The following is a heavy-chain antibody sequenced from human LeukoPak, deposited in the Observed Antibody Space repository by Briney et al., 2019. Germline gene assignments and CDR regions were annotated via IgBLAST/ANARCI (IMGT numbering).Heavy chain of an antibody. CDR3: ARGNGITMVRGADSGRNWFDP. V-gene: IGHV4-39*01. D-gene: IGHD3-10*01. CDR1: GGSVSSSNHH. Sequence: SETLSLTCNVSGGSVSSSNHHWAWIRQSPGMGLEWVGTFFSTGRTSQNPDPSLKGRVTLSVDTSRNQFSLQLSSVTAADTAVYYCARGNGITMVRGADSGRNWFDPWGQGTLVTVSS. J-gene: IGHJ5*02. CDR2: FFSTGRT.